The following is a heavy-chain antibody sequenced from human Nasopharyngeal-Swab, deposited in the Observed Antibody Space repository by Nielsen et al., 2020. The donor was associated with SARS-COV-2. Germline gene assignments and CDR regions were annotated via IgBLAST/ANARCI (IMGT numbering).Heavy chain of an antibody. V-gene: IGHV1-46*01. Sequence: WVRQAPGQGLEWMGIINPSGGSTSYAQKFQGRVTMTRDTSTSTVYMELSSLRSEDTAVYYCARGGGATMAGNFDYWGQGTLVTISS. J-gene: IGHJ4*02. CDR3: ARGGGATMAGNFDY. D-gene: IGHD5-12*01. CDR2: INPSGGST.